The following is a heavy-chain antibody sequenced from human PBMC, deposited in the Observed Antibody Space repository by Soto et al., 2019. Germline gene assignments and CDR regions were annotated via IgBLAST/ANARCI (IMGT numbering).Heavy chain of an antibody. D-gene: IGHD2-2*01. V-gene: IGHV3-48*02. J-gene: IGHJ5*02. CDR3: ATDLGYCIRTGCS. Sequence: EVQLVESGGGLVQPGGSLRLSCAASGFTFSSYAMNWVRQAPGKGLEWVSYISTSSSTIYYADPVKGRFTIARDNAKNSLYLQMNSLRDEDTAVYYCATDLGYCIRTGCSWGQGTLVTVSS. CDR2: ISTSSSTI. CDR1: GFTFSSYA.